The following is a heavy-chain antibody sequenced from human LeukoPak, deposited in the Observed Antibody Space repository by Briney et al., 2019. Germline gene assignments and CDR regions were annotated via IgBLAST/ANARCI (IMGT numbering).Heavy chain of an antibody. V-gene: IGHV4-39*02. CDR3: ARDRITMITY. Sequence: SETLSLTCTVSYGSITSSNYYWGWIRQSPGKGLEWIGSISHTGSTYHNPSLKSRVTISVDTSKNQFSLKLSSVTAADTAVYYCARDRITMITYWGQGTLVTVSS. CDR2: ISHTGST. J-gene: IGHJ4*02. D-gene: IGHD3-22*01. CDR1: YGSITSSNYY.